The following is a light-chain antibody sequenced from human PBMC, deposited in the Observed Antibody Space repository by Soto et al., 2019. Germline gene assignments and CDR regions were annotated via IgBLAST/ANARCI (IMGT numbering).Light chain of an antibody. CDR1: HAVIIV. V-gene: IGKV1-5*03. CDR3: QHYMSYSEA. Sequence: DIQMTQSPSTLSGSVGDRVTITCRASHAVIIVFAWYQQKPLKAPKLLIYKASSLKRGVPSRFSGSGSGTEFTLTITSLQPDDFATYYCQHYMSYSEAFGQGTKVDI. CDR2: KAS. J-gene: IGKJ1*01.